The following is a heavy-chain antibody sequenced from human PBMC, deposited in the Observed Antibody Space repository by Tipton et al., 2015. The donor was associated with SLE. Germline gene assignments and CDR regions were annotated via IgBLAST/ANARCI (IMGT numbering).Heavy chain of an antibody. Sequence: QVQLVQSGAEMKKPGASVKVSCEASGYTFTTYGITWVRQAPGQGLEWMGGIIPIFGTANYAQKFQGRVTMTRDTSISTAYMELSRLRSDDTAVYYCAREYNNTNLLDYWGQGTLVTVSS. CDR2: IIPIFGTA. CDR3: AREYNNTNLLDY. CDR1: GYTFTTYG. D-gene: IGHD2/OR15-2a*01. V-gene: IGHV1-2*02. J-gene: IGHJ4*02.